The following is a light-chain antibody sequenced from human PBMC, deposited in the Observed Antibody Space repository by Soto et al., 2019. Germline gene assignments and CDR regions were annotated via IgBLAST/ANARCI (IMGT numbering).Light chain of an antibody. CDR3: PQYGSSRT. J-gene: IGKJ1*01. V-gene: IGKV3-20*01. Sequence: EIVLTQSPGTLSLSPGERATLSCRASQSVSSSYLAWYQQKPGQAPRLLIYGASSRATGIPDRFSGSGSGTAFTLTISRLEPEDFAVYYCPQYGSSRTFGQGTKVEIK. CDR2: GAS. CDR1: QSVSSSY.